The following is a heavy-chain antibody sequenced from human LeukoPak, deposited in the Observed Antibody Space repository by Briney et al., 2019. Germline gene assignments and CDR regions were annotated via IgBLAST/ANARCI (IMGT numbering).Heavy chain of an antibody. J-gene: IGHJ5*02. V-gene: IGHV4-39*01. Sequence: SETLSLTCTVFGDSISSSSYYWGWIRQSAGKGLEWIGSIYYSGSTYYNPSLKSRVTISVDTSKNQFSPKLSSVPAADTAVYYCVRQGYSYGHITTNRFDPWGQGTLVTVSS. CDR2: IYYSGST. CDR1: GDSISSSSYY. CDR3: VRQGYSYGHITTNRFDP. D-gene: IGHD5-18*01.